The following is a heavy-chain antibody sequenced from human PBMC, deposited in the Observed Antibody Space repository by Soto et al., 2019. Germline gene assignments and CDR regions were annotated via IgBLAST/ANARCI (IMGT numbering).Heavy chain of an antibody. D-gene: IGHD4-17*01. CDR3: AKGLYGDFPLDP. Sequence: PGESLRLSCAASGFTFSSYGMHWVRQAPGKGLEWVAVISYDGSNKYYADSVKGRFTISRDNSKNTLYLQMNSLRAEDTAVYYCAKGLYGDFPLDPWGQGT. CDR2: ISYDGSNK. V-gene: IGHV3-30*18. J-gene: IGHJ5*02. CDR1: GFTFSSYG.